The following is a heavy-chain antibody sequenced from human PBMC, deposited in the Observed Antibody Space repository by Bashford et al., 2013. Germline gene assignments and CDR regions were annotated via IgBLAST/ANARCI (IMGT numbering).Heavy chain of an antibody. V-gene: IGHV3-7*03. D-gene: IGHD3-3*01. CDR2: IKHDGSEK. Sequence: VRQAPGKGLEWVANIKHDGSEKYYVDSVKGRFTISRDNAKNSLYLQMNSLRAEDTAVYYCAKGGSIFGVPTGYWGQGTLVTVSS. CDR3: AKGGSIFGVPTGY. J-gene: IGHJ4*02.